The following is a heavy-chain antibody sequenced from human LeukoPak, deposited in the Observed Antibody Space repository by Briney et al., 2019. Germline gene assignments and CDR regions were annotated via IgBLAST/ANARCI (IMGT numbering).Heavy chain of an antibody. V-gene: IGHV3-48*01. Sequence: PGGSLRLSCAASGFTFRSYEMNWVRQAPGKGLEWVSYISSSGSTIYYADSVKGRFTISRDNAKNSLYLQMNSLRAEDTAVYYCARVQSSPRLYYYYMDVWGKGTTVTVSS. CDR2: ISSSGSTI. CDR1: GFTFRSYE. J-gene: IGHJ6*03. D-gene: IGHD6-13*01. CDR3: ARVQSSPRLYYYYMDV.